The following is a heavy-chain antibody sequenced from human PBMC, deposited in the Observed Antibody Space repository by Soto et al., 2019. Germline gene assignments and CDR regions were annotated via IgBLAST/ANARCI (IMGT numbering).Heavy chain of an antibody. CDR1: GYSFTGHY. D-gene: IGHD4-17*01. V-gene: IGHV1-2*04. Sequence: QVQLVQSGAEVKKPGASVRVSCKASGYSFTGHYMHWVRQAPGQGLEWMGWINPNSGGTDYAQKFQGWVIMTRDTSISTVYMELSRLRSDDTAVYYCARVGNYDDYRYYFDYWGHGTLVTVSS. J-gene: IGHJ4*01. CDR2: INPNSGGT. CDR3: ARVGNYDDYRYYFDY.